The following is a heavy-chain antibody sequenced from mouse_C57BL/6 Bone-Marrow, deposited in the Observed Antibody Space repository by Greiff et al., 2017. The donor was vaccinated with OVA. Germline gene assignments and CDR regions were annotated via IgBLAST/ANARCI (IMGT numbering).Heavy chain of an antibody. CDR3: ARELLW. Sequence: EVQVVESGPGLVKPSQSLSLTCSVTGYSITSGYYWNWIRQFPGNKLEWMGYISYDGSNNYNPSLKNRISITRDTSKNQFFLKLNSVTTEDTATYYCARELLWWGQGTTLTVSS. CDR1: GYSITSGYY. V-gene: IGHV3-6*01. D-gene: IGHD1-1*02. CDR2: ISYDGSN. J-gene: IGHJ2*01.